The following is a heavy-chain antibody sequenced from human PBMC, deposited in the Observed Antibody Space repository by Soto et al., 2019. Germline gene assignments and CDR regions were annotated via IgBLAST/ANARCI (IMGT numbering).Heavy chain of an antibody. V-gene: IGHV1-69*04. J-gene: IGHJ6*03. D-gene: IGHD3-9*01. CDR1: GGTFSSYT. Sequence: SVKVSCKASGGTFSSYTISWVRQAPGQGLEWMGRIIPILGIANYAQKFQGRVTITADKSTSTAYMELSSLRSEDTAVYYCVREGHDILTGYHYYYYYYMDVWGKGTRVTVSS. CDR2: IIPILGIA. CDR3: VREGHDILTGYHYYYYYYMDV.